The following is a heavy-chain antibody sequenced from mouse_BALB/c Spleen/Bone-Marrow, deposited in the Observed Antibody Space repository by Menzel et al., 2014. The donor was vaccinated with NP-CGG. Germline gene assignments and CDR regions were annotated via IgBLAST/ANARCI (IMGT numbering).Heavy chain of an antibody. J-gene: IGHJ4*01. CDR1: GYSLTAYG. CDR2: IWGDGRT. Sequence: VQLQQSGPGLVAPSQSLSITCTVSGYSLTAYGVNWVRQPPGKGLEWLGLIWGDGRTDYYSALKSRLSVSKDISKRLVFLKMNSPQTDDSARYYGASTIYAMDYWGQGTSVTVSS. V-gene: IGHV2-6-7*01. CDR3: ASTIYAMDY.